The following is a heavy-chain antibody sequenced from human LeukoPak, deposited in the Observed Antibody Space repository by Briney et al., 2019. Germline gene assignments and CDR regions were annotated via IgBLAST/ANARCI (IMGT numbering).Heavy chain of an antibody. CDR2: ISSSSSTI. CDR3: ARDRHKYNYDSGGYPPY. D-gene: IGHD3-22*01. J-gene: IGHJ4*02. Sequence: RSGGSLRLSCAASGFTFSSYSVNWVRQAPGKGLEWVSYISSSSSTIYYADPVKGRFTISRDNAKNSLYLQMNTLRAEDTAVYYCARDRHKYNYDSGGYPPYWGQGTLVTVSS. CDR1: GFTFSSYS. V-gene: IGHV3-48*01.